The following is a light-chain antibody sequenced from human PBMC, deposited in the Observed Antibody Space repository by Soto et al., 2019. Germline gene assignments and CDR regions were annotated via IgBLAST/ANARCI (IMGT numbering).Light chain of an antibody. J-gene: IGKJ1*01. CDR1: QTVAHNS. CDR3: QLYVTTPRT. CDR2: GTS. Sequence: EIVLTQSPGILSLSPGARATLSCTASQTVAHNSLAWYQQRPGQAPRLLIYGTSTRATGISDRFSGSGSGTAFTLTISRLEPEDFAVYYCQLYVTTPRTFGQGTKVEFK. V-gene: IGKV3-20*01.